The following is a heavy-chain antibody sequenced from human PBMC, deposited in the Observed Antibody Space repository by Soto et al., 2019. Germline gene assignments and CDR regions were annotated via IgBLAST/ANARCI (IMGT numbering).Heavy chain of an antibody. V-gene: IGHV4-30-4*01. Sequence: QVQLQESGPGLVKPSQTLSLTRTVSGGSISTVNYWWSWIRQSPDMGLEWIGHIYNGGSTYNNPSLEGRVPLSVDPSKNQLSLTLSSVSGADTAVYYCARGPSGDKVDSWGQGTLVTVSS. CDR1: GGSISTVNYW. CDR3: ARGPSGDKVDS. CDR2: IYNGGST. J-gene: IGHJ4*02. D-gene: IGHD7-27*01.